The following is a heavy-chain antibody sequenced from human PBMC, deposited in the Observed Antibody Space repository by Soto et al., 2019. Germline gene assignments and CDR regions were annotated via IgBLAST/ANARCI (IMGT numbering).Heavy chain of an antibody. D-gene: IGHD3-16*01. CDR2: ISYDGSNK. Sequence: GGSLRLSCAASGFTFSSYGMHWVRQAPGKGLEWVAVISYDGSNKYYADSVKGRFTISRDNSKKTLYLQMNCLGAEDTAVYYCAKDRWGTIDGPTQFYYYYYGMDVWGQGTTVTVSS. CDR1: GFTFSSYG. V-gene: IGHV3-30*18. J-gene: IGHJ6*02. CDR3: AKDRWGTIDGPTQFYYYYYGMDV.